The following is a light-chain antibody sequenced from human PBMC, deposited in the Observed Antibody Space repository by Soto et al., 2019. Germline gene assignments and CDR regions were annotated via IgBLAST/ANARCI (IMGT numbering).Light chain of an antibody. V-gene: IGKV3-15*01. Sequence: EILLTQSPGTLPLSPGERATLSCRASQSVSSSYLAWYQQKPGQAPRLLIYGASTRATGIPARFSGSGSGTEFTLTISSLQSEDFAVHYCQQYNNWPPGTFGQGTKVDIK. CDR1: QSVSSSY. CDR2: GAS. J-gene: IGKJ1*01. CDR3: QQYNNWPPGT.